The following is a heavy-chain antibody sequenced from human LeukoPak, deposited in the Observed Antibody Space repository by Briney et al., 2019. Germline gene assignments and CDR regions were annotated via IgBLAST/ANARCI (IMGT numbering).Heavy chain of an antibody. Sequence: ASVKVSCKASGYTFTSYGISWVRQAPGQGLEWMGWISAYNGNTNYAQKLQGRVTMTTDTSTSTAYMELSSLRSEDTAVYYCARNKLTHDAFDIWGQGTMVTVSS. CDR1: GYTFTSYG. V-gene: IGHV1-18*01. CDR2: ISAYNGNT. CDR3: ARNKLTHDAFDI. D-gene: IGHD1/OR15-1a*01. J-gene: IGHJ3*02.